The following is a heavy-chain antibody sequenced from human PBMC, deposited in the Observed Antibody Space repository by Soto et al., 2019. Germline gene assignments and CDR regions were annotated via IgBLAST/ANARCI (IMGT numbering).Heavy chain of an antibody. J-gene: IGHJ4*02. Sequence: GGSLRLSCAASGFTFSTYAMSWVRRAPGKGLEWVSSINSNGSSTYYADSVKGRFTISRDNAKNTLYLQMNSLRAEDTAVYYCVRTSLVVAAATREDYWGQGTLVTVSS. D-gene: IGHD2-15*01. CDR2: INSNGSST. CDR1: GFTFSTYA. CDR3: VRTSLVVAAATREDY. V-gene: IGHV3-23*01.